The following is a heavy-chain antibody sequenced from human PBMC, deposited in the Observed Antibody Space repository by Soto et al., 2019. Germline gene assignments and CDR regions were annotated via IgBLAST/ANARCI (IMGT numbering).Heavy chain of an antibody. J-gene: IGHJ5*02. V-gene: IGHV3-7*01. CDR2: IKQDGSEK. CDR3: ARDNKKNYDFWSGYYNWFDP. CDR1: GFTFSSYW. D-gene: IGHD3-3*01. Sequence: GGSLRLSCAASGFTFSSYWMSWVRQAPGKGLEWVANIKQDGSEKYYVYSVKGRFTISRDNAKNSLYLQMNSLRAEDTAVYYCARDNKKNYDFWSGYYNWFDPWGQGTLVTVSS.